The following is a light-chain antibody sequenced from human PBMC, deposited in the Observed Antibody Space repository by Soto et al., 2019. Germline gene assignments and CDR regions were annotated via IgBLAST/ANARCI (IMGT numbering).Light chain of an antibody. CDR1: SSNIGAGYA. CDR3: QSYDASLNWV. J-gene: IGLJ3*02. CDR2: TNT. Sequence: QSVLTQPPSVSGAPGQRVTISCTGHSSNIGAGYAVHWYQLLPGAAPKLLIYTNTNRLSGVPDRFSGSRSGPSASLAITGLQAEDEGEYSCQSYDASLNWVFGGGTKLTVL. V-gene: IGLV1-40*01.